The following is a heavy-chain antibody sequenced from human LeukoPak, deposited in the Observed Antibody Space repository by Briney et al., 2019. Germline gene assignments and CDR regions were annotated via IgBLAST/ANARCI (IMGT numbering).Heavy chain of an antibody. CDR1: GFTFGDFG. V-gene: IGHV3-20*04. D-gene: IGHD3-10*01. Sequence: PGGSLRLSCAASGFTFGDFGMSWVRHAPGKGLEWVSGINWNGGSTGYADSVKGRFTISRDSAKNSLYLQMNSLRAEDTAFYYCAREVRYYFDYRGQGTLVTVSS. CDR3: AREVRYYFDY. J-gene: IGHJ4*02. CDR2: INWNGGST.